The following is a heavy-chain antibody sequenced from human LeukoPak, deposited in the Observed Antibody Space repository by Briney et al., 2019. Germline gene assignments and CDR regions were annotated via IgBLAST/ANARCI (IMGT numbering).Heavy chain of an antibody. CDR3: ATASGYHFQH. D-gene: IGHD3-22*01. CDR2: FDPEDGET. V-gene: IGHV1-24*01. Sequence: ASVKVSCKVSGYTLTESSMHWVRQAPGKGLEWMGGFDPEDGETIYAQKFQGRVTMTEDTSTDIAYMELSSLRSEDTAVYYCATASGYHFQHWGQGTLVTVSS. CDR1: GYTLTESS. J-gene: IGHJ1*01.